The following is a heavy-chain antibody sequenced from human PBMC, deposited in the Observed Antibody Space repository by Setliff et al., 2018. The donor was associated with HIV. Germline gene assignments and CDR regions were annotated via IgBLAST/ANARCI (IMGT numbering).Heavy chain of an antibody. CDR1: GDSIFPSTYY. CDR2: IYYSGST. V-gene: IGHV4-39*01. D-gene: IGHD5-12*01. Sequence: PSETLSLTCSVSGDSIFPSTYYWGWIRQPPGKRLEWIGSIYYSGSTYYTPSLKSRVTISVDTSKNQFSLKLSSVTAADTAVYYCARHFGWLPREIDYWGQGTLVTVSS. CDR3: ARHFGWLPREIDY. J-gene: IGHJ4*02.